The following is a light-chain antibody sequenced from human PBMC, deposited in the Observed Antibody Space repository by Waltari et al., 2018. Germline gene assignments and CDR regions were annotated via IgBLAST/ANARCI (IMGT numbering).Light chain of an antibody. Sequence: EIVMTQSPAALSVSPGERATLSCRASQSVSNNLAWYQHKPGQPPRLLISGASTRATGFPARFSGSGSGTEFTLTISSLQSEDSAIYFCQQYNTWPPSTFGQVTKLEIK. J-gene: IGKJ2*02. V-gene: IGKV3-15*01. CDR3: QQYNTWPPST. CDR1: QSVSNN. CDR2: GAS.